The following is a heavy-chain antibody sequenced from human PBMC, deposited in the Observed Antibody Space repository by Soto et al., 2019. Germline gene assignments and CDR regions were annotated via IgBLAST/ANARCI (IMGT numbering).Heavy chain of an antibody. CDR1: GFTFSNYG. Sequence: EAQLLESGGGLVEPGGSRRLSCAASGFTFSNYGINWVRQAPGRGLEWVSGISNIGGTYYTDSVKGRSTISRDNSKNTMYLQMNSLRAEDTAVYYCSVITEGYWGQGILVTVSS. D-gene: IGHD3-16*02. J-gene: IGHJ4*02. CDR2: ISNIGGT. CDR3: SVITEGY. V-gene: IGHV3-23*01.